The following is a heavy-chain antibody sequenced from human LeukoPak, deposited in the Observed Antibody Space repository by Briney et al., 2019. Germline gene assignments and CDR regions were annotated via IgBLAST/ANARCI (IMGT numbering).Heavy chain of an antibody. CDR1: GFDFGAYE. V-gene: IGHV3-48*03. D-gene: IGHD1-14*01. CDR3: TTLGYHLDS. Sequence: GGSLRHSCAASGFDFGAYEMNWVRQAPGKGLEWVAYFAGSDTTKYYADSVKGRFTISRDNAKNSLYLQMNSLRAEDTALYYCTTLGYHLDSWGPGTLVTVSS. J-gene: IGHJ4*02. CDR2: FAGSDTTK.